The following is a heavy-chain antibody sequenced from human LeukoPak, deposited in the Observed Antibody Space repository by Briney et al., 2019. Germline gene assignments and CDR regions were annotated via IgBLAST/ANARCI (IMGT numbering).Heavy chain of an antibody. J-gene: IGHJ5*02. D-gene: IGHD4-17*01. V-gene: IGHV3-7*03. Sequence: GGSLRLSCAASGFTFSSYWMSWVRQAPGKGLEWVANIKQDGSEKYYVDSVKGRFTISRDNAKNSLSLQMNSLRAEDTAVYYCAKESTVTPGNVNWFDTWGQGTLVTVSS. CDR2: IKQDGSEK. CDR3: AKESTVTPGNVNWFDT. CDR1: GFTFSSYW.